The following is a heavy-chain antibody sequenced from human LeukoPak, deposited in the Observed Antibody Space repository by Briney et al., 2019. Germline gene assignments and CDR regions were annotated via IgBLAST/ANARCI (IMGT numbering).Heavy chain of an antibody. Sequence: SDTLSLTCAVYGGSFSGYYWSWIRQPPGKGLEWIGEINHSGSTNYNPSLKSRVTISVDTSKNQFSLKLSSVTAADTAVYYCARKQFAYYYGSGSSRGYFDYWGQGTLVTVSS. D-gene: IGHD3-10*01. CDR3: ARKQFAYYYGSGSSRGYFDY. CDR1: GGSFSGYY. CDR2: INHSGST. J-gene: IGHJ4*02. V-gene: IGHV4-34*01.